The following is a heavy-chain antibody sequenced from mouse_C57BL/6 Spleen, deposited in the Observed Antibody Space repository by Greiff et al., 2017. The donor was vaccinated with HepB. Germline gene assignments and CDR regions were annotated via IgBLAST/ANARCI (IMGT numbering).Heavy chain of an antibody. CDR1: GYTFTSYW. CDR2: IHPNSGST. CDR3: ARRYYGSREAMDY. V-gene: IGHV1-64*01. J-gene: IGHJ4*01. D-gene: IGHD1-1*01. Sequence: VQLQQPGAELVKPGASVKLSCKASGYTFTSYWMHWVKQRPGQGLEWIGMIHPNSGSTNYNEKFKSKATLTVDKSSSTAYMQLSSLTSEDSAVYYWARRYYGSREAMDYWGQGTSVTVSS.